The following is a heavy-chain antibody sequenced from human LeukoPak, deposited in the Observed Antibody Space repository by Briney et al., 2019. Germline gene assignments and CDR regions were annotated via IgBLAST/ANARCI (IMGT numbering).Heavy chain of an antibody. J-gene: IGHJ6*02. CDR3: ARESAIRPLLWFGELSPDYYGMDV. CDR1: GGSFSGYF. Sequence: PSETLSLTCAVYGGSFSGYFWSWVRQPPGKGLEWIGEINHSGSTNYNPSLKSRVTISVDTSKNQFSLKLSSVTAADTAVYYCARESAIRPLLWFGELSPDYYGMDVWGQGTLVTVSS. D-gene: IGHD3-10*01. V-gene: IGHV4-34*01. CDR2: INHSGST.